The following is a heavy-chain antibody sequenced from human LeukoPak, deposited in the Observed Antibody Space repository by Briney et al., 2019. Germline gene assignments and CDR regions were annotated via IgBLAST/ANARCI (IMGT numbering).Heavy chain of an antibody. D-gene: IGHD6-19*01. CDR3: AREKSSGWYGWLGY. CDR1: GYTFTNHG. V-gene: IGHV1-18*04. CDR2: ISVYTGNV. J-gene: IGHJ4*02. Sequence: GASVKVSCKASGYTFTNHGISWVRQAPGQAPGQGLEWMGWISVYTGNVNYAQKFQGRVTMTTDTSTGTAYLELRSLRADDTATYYCAREKSSGWYGWLGYWGQGTLVSVTS.